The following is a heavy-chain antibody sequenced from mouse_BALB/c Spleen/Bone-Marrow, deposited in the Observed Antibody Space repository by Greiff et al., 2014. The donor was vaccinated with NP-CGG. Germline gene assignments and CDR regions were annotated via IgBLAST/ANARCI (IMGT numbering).Heavy chain of an antibody. CDR2: IWAGGST. J-gene: IGHJ2*01. D-gene: IGHD1-1*01. CDR1: GFSLTSYG. V-gene: IGHV2-9*02. Sequence: VKLVESGPGLVAPSQSLSITCTVSGFSLTSYGVHWVRQPPGKGLEWLGVIWAGGSTNYNSALMSRLSISKDNSESQVFLKMNSLQTDDTAMYYCARDNYGSRVFDYWGQGTTLTVSS. CDR3: ARDNYGSRVFDY.